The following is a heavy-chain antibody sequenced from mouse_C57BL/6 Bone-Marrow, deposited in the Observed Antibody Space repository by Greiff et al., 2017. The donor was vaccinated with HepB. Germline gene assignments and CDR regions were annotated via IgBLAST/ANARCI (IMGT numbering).Heavy chain of an antibody. V-gene: IGHV1-18*01. CDR1: GYTFTDYN. D-gene: IGHD1-1*01. CDR3: ARSGLYYYGSSLDY. CDR2: INPNNGGT. J-gene: IGHJ2*01. Sequence: EVKLVESGPELVKPGASVKIPCKASGYTFTDYNMDWVKQSHGKSLEWIGDINPNNGGTIYNQKFKGKATLTVDKSSSTAYMELRSLTSEDTAVYYCARSGLYYYGSSLDYWGQGTTLTVSS.